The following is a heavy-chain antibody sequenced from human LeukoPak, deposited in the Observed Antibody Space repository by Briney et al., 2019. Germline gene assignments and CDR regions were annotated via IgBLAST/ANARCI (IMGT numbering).Heavy chain of an antibody. CDR1: GGSINGYY. D-gene: IGHD3-22*01. CDR3: ARFSEYYHSSVHYLDY. J-gene: IGHJ4*02. V-gene: IGHV4-59*01. Sequence: SETLSLTCTVSGGSINGYYWSWIRQSPGKGLESLGYIYYTGSINYNPSLKSRVTMSVDTSRNQFFLRLSSVTAADTAVYYCARFSEYYHSSVHYLDYWGQGTLVSVSS. CDR2: IYYTGSI.